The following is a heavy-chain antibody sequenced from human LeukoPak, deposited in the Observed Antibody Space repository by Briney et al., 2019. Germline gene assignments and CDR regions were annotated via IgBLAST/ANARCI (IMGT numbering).Heavy chain of an antibody. Sequence: GESLKISCKGSGYTFSSYWIAWVRRMPGKGLGWMGIIFPGDSDTRYSPSFQGQVTISADKSISPAYLQWSSLKASDTAMYFCARRHDGGGWNYYAMDVWGQGTTVTVSS. CDR1: GYTFSSYW. CDR2: IFPGDSDT. J-gene: IGHJ6*02. V-gene: IGHV5-51*01. CDR3: ARRHDGGGWNYYAMDV. D-gene: IGHD4-23*01.